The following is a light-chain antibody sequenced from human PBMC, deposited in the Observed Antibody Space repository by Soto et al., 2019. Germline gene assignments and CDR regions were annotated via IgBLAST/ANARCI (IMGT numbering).Light chain of an antibody. CDR1: FNDVGAHNY. V-gene: IGLV2-14*01. CDR2: EVS. CDR3: SSYRSGSTKI. J-gene: IGLJ1*01. Sequence: QSALTQPASVSGSPGQSIIISCTGTFNDVGAHNYVSWYQQHPGKAPKLVIYEVSNRPSGVSNRFSGSKSGNTASLTISGLQAEDEADYYCSSYRSGSTKIFGSGTKVTVL.